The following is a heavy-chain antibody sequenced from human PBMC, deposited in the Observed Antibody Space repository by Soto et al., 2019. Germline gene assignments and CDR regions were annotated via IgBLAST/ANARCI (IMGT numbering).Heavy chain of an antibody. Sequence: SETLSLTCTVSGGSISSGGYYWSWIRQHPGKGLEWIGYIYYSGSTYYNPSLKSRVTISVDTSKNQFSLKLSSVTAADTAVYYCARVFPPKRSSSSSNYYYGMDVWGQGTTVTVSS. CDR3: ARVFPPKRSSSSSNYYYGMDV. J-gene: IGHJ6*02. CDR2: IYYSGST. D-gene: IGHD6-6*01. V-gene: IGHV4-30-4*08. CDR1: GGSISSGGYY.